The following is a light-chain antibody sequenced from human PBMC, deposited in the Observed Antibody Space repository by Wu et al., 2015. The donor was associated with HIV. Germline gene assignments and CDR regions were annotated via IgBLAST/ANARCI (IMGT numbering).Light chain of an antibody. V-gene: IGKV3-15*01. CDR3: QQYNNWIT. Sequence: VLTQSPATQSVSPGERAILSCRASQDINSNLAWYQQKPGQAPRLLIYDASTRATGIAARFSGSGSGTEFTLTIASMQSEDFAIYYCQQYNNWITFGQGTRLEIK. CDR2: DAS. CDR1: QDINSN. J-gene: IGKJ5*01.